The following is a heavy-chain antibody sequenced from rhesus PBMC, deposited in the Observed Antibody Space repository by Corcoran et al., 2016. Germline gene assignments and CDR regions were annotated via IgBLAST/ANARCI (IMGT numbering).Heavy chain of an antibody. CDR3: ARFPGYYPNFDY. V-gene: IGHV4-165*02. D-gene: IGHD3-3*01. CDR1: GGPLSGHH. J-gene: IGHJ4*01. Sequence: QVQLQESGPGQVKPSATLSLTCPVSGGPLSGHHCPWTRQPPGKGLEWVGYIGGSNGITYYNASLKSRVTISTDTSKNQFSLKLTSVTAADTAVYYCARFPGYYPNFDYWGQGVLVTVSS. CDR2: IGGSNGIT.